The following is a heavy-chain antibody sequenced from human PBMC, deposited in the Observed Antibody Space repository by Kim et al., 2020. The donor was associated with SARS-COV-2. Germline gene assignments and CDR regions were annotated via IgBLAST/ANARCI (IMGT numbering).Heavy chain of an antibody. CDR1: GFSLSTSGMC. Sequence: SGPTLVKPTQTLTLTCTFSGFSLSTSGMCVSWIRQPPGKALEWLARIDWDDDKYYSTSLKTRLTISKDTSKNQVVLTMTNMDPVDTATYYCARIRNDILTGSPFDYWGQGTLVTVSS. J-gene: IGHJ4*02. CDR2: IDWDDDK. V-gene: IGHV2-70*11. D-gene: IGHD3-9*01. CDR3: ARIRNDILTGSPFDY.